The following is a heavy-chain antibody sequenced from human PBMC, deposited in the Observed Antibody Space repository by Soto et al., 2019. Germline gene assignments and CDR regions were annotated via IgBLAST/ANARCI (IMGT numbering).Heavy chain of an antibody. CDR3: ARRTVGWYFDL. CDR2: ISGSGGST. Sequence: EVQLLESGGGLVQPGGSLRLSCAASGFTFSIYAMNWVRQAPGKGLEWVSVISGSGGSTYYADSVKGRFTISRDNSKIPLYLQMNSLRAEDTAVYNCARRTVGWYFDLWGRGTLVTVSS. V-gene: IGHV3-23*01. D-gene: IGHD4-17*01. J-gene: IGHJ2*01. CDR1: GFTFSIYA.